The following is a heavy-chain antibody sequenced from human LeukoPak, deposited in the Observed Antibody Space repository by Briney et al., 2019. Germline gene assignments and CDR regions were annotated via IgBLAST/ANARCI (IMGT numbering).Heavy chain of an antibody. V-gene: IGHV1-2*02. J-gene: IGHJ5*02. CDR2: INPNSGGT. Sequence: VASVKVSCKASGYTFTSYGISWVRQAPGQGLEWMGWINPNSGGTNYAQKFQGRVTMTRDTSISTAYMELSRLRSDDTAVYYCARDRRRGSSSSGNWFDPWGQGTLVTVSS. CDR3: ARDRRRGSSSSGNWFDP. D-gene: IGHD6-6*01. CDR1: GYTFTSYG.